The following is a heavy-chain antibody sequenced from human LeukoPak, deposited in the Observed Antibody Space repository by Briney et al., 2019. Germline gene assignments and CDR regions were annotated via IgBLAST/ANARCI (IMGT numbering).Heavy chain of an antibody. Sequence: SETLSLTCSVSGDSISSSSSSYYWGWIRQPPGKGLEWIGSIYYIGSTYYNPSLRTRITISLDRPKNQFSLKLSSVTAADTAVYYCAKDLSGFGTLPDYWGQGTLVTVSS. CDR3: AKDLSGFGTLPDY. D-gene: IGHD3-3*01. V-gene: IGHV4-39*07. J-gene: IGHJ4*02. CDR2: IYYIGST. CDR1: GDSISSSSSSYY.